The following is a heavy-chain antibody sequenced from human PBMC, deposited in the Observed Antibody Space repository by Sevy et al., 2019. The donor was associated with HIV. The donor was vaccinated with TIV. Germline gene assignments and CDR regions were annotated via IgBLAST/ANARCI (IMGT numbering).Heavy chain of an antibody. Sequence: GGSLRLSCAISGFTVNDKYIIWVRQAPGKGLEWASVIFSSGSTYYADSAKGRFTISRDNSKNTVDLQMNSVGAEDTAVYYCVSLFLSYRSGWSYFDYWGQGTLVTVSS. J-gene: IGHJ4*02. V-gene: IGHV3-66*02. CDR2: IFSSGST. CDR3: VSLFLSYRSGWSYFDY. D-gene: IGHD6-19*01. CDR1: GFTVNDKY.